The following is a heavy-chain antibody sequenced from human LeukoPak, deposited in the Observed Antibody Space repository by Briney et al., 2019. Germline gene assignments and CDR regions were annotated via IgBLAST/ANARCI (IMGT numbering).Heavy chain of an antibody. J-gene: IGHJ4*02. Sequence: PGGSLRLSCAASGFTYSTYAMSWVRQAPGKGLEWISAITDSGGDTYYADSVKGRFTISRDNSKNALYLQMNSLRAEDTAVYYCAKDSGYGDFTTYFDYWGQGTLVSVSS. D-gene: IGHD4-17*01. CDR3: AKDSGYGDFTTYFDY. CDR2: ITDSGGDT. CDR1: GFTYSTYA. V-gene: IGHV3-23*01.